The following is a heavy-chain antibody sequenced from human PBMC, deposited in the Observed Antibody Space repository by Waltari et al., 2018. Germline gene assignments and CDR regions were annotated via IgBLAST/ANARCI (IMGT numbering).Heavy chain of an antibody. J-gene: IGHJ2*01. Sequence: EVQLVESGGGLVKPGGSLRLSCAASGFTFSSYSMNWVRQAPGKGLEGVSSISRSSSYRYYADSVKGRFTTSRDNAKNSLYLQMNSLRAEDTAVYYCARATGGSYFYWYFDLWGRGTLVTVSS. D-gene: IGHD1-26*01. CDR2: ISRSSSYR. V-gene: IGHV3-21*01. CDR1: GFTFSSYS. CDR3: ARATGGSYFYWYFDL.